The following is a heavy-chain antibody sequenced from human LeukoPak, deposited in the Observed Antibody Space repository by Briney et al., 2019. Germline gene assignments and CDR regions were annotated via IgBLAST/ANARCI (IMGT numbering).Heavy chain of an antibody. D-gene: IGHD2-15*01. CDR3: AKSPAGIPDY. V-gene: IGHV3-30*18. Sequence: GGSLRLSCAASGFTFSSYGMHWVRQAPDKGLEWVAVISYDGSNKYYADSVKGRFTISRDNSKNTLYLQMNSLRAEDTAVYYCAKSPAGIPDYWGQGTLVTVSS. J-gene: IGHJ4*02. CDR1: GFTFSSYG. CDR2: ISYDGSNK.